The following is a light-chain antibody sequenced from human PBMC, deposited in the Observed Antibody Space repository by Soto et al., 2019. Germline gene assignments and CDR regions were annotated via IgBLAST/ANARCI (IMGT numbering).Light chain of an antibody. V-gene: IGKV3D-20*02. J-gene: IGKJ4*01. CDR3: QQRTNWPLT. CDR2: GVS. CDR1: QSVRSDY. Sequence: EIVLTQSPDTLSLSPGQRATLSCRASQSVRSDYFAWYQQKPGQAPRVIIFGVSTRATGVPDRFSGSGSGTDFTLTISSLETEDFAVYYCQQRTNWPLTFGGGTKVEI.